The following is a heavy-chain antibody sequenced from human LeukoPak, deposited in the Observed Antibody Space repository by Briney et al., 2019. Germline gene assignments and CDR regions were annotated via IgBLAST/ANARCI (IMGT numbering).Heavy chain of an antibody. D-gene: IGHD2-8*01. V-gene: IGHV1-46*01. CDR2: INPSGGST. J-gene: IGHJ4*02. CDR1: GYTFTSYY. CDR3: ARDACTNGVCSYYFDY. Sequence: GASVKVSCTASGYTFTSYYMHWVRQAPGKGLDWLGIINPSGGSTSYAQKFQGRVTMTRDMSTSTVYMELSSLRSEDTAVYYCARDACTNGVCSYYFDYWGQGTLVTVSS.